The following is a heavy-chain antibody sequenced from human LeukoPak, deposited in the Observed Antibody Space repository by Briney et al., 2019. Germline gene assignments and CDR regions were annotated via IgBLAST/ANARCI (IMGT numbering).Heavy chain of an antibody. CDR3: ARGRSRVTVFGVALNWFDS. J-gene: IGHJ5*01. V-gene: IGHV4-34*01. Sequence: LETVSLTCAVYGGSFSNYDWTWIRQPPGKGLEWIGEINHNGRTNYNPSLKSRLTISADTSKNQFSLKLRSVTAADTAVYYCARGRSRVTVFGVALNWFDSWGQGNLVSVSS. CDR1: GGSFSNYD. CDR2: INHNGRT. D-gene: IGHD3-3*01.